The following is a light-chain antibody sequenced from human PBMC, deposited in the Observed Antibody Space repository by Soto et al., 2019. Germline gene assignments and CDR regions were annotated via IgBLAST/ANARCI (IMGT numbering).Light chain of an antibody. V-gene: IGKV3-20*01. CDR3: QQYGNSLWT. J-gene: IGKJ1*01. CDR2: DAS. CDR1: QSVNSRY. Sequence: EIVLTQSPGTLSLSPGERATLSCRASQSVNSRYSAWYQQKPGQAPRLLIYDASSRATGIPDRFSGSGSGTDFTLTISRLEPEDVAVYYCQQYGNSLWTFGQGTKVEIK.